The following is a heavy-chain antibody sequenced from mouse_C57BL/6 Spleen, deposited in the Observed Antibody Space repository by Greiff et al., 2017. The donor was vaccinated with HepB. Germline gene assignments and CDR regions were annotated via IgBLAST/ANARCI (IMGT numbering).Heavy chain of an antibody. CDR3: ARGESNWFAY. CDR2: ISYDGSN. Sequence: EVHLVESGPGLVKPSQSLSLTCSVTGYSITSGYYWNWIRQFPGNKLEWMGYISYDGSNNYNPSLKNRISSTRDTSKNQFFLKLNSVTTEDTATYYCARGESNWFAYWGQGTLVTVSA. CDR1: GYSITSGYY. D-gene: IGHD1-3*01. V-gene: IGHV3-6*01. J-gene: IGHJ3*01.